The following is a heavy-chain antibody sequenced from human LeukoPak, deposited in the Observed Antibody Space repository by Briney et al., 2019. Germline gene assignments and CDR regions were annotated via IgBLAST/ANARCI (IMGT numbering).Heavy chain of an antibody. D-gene: IGHD4-23*01. Sequence: GGSLRLSCAASGFTVSSNYMNWVRQAPGKGLEWVSVIYSGGSTYYADSVKGRFTISRDNSKNTLYLQMNSLRAEDTAVYYCAREPYGGNLYYFDYWGQGTLVAVSS. CDR3: AREPYGGNLYYFDY. CDR2: IYSGGST. CDR1: GFTVSSNY. V-gene: IGHV3-53*01. J-gene: IGHJ4*02.